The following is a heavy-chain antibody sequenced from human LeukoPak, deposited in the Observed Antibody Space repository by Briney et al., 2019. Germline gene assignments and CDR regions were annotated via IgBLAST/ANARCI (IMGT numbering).Heavy chain of an antibody. V-gene: IGHV1-69*05. CDR1: GGTFSSYA. CDR3: ARGRWLQPWGYFDY. D-gene: IGHD5-24*01. Sequence: SVKVSCKASGGTFSSYAISWVRQAPGQGLEWMGGIIPIFGTANYAQKFQGRVMITTDESTSTAYMELSSLRSEDTAVYYCARGRWLQPWGYFDYWGQGTLVTVSS. J-gene: IGHJ4*02. CDR2: IIPIFGTA.